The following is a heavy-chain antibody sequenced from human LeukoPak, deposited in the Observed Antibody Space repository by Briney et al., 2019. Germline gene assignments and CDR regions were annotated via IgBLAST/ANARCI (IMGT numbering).Heavy chain of an antibody. CDR3: AKDFSYYDFWSGYLDY. CDR1: GFTFDDYA. D-gene: IGHD3-3*01. J-gene: IGHJ4*02. CDR2: ISWDGGST. V-gene: IGHV3-43D*04. Sequence: PGGSLRLSCAASGFTFDDYAMHWVRQAPGEGLEWFSLISWDGGSTYYADSVKGRFTISRDNSKNSLYLQMNSLRAEDTALYYCAKDFSYYDFWSGYLDYWGQGTLVTVSS.